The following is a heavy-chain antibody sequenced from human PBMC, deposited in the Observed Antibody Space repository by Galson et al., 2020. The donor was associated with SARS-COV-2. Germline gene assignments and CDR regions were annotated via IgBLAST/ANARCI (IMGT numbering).Heavy chain of an antibody. CDR3: AREHDDMSSSAYDY. Sequence: ASVKVSCKASGYTFTNYYVHWVRRAPGQGLEWMGVITPNGDKTLYAQKFQGRVTMTWDTSTSTVHMELGGLRSDDSAVYYCAREHDDMSSSAYDYWGQGTLVTVSS. CDR2: ITPNGDKT. D-gene: IGHD3-22*01. V-gene: IGHV1-46*01. J-gene: IGHJ4*02. CDR1: GYTFTNYY.